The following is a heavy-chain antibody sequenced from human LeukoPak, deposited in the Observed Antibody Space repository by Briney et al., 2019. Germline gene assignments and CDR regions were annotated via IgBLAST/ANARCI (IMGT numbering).Heavy chain of an antibody. D-gene: IGHD5-24*01. CDR3: AKGDDIGKHPTRAYYFDT. J-gene: IGHJ4*02. V-gene: IGHV3-23*01. Sequence: PGGSLRLSCAASGFTFSRHAMSWVRQAPGKGLEWVSTTGLNSVNTLCAESVQGRFSISRDNSKNTLDLQMHNLRVDDTAVYYCAKGDDIGKHPTRAYYFDTWGQGTLVTVSS. CDR2: TGLNSVNT. CDR1: GFTFSRHA.